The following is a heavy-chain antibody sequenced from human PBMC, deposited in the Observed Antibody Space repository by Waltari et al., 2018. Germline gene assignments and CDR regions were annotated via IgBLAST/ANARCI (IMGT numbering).Heavy chain of an antibody. CDR2: IYYSGST. V-gene: IGHV4-39*07. CDR1: GGSISSSSSY. Sequence: QLQLQESGPGLVKPSEPLSLTCTVSGGSISSSSSYWGWLRQPPGKGLEWIGSIYYSGSTYYNPSLKSRVTISVDTSKNQFSLKLSSVTAADTAVYYCARTYYYDSSGYLDAFDIWGQGTMVTVSS. D-gene: IGHD3-22*01. J-gene: IGHJ3*02. CDR3: ARTYYYDSSGYLDAFDI.